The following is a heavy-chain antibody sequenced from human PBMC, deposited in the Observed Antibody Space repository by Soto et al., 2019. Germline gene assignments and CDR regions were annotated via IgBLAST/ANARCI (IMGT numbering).Heavy chain of an antibody. D-gene: IGHD1-1*01. Sequence: SETLSLTCAVYGGSFSGYYWSWIRQPPGKRLEWIGEINHSGSTNYNPSLKSRVTISVDTSKNQFSLKLSSVTAADTAVYYCARDRLQLPYYYYGMDVWGQGTTVTVSS. CDR2: INHSGST. J-gene: IGHJ6*02. V-gene: IGHV4-34*01. CDR3: ARDRLQLPYYYYGMDV. CDR1: GGSFSGYY.